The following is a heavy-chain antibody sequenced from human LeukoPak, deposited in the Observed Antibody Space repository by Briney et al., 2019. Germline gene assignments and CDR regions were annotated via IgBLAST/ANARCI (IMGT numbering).Heavy chain of an antibody. J-gene: IGHJ6*03. D-gene: IGHD3-9*01. V-gene: IGHV3-74*01. CDR1: GFTFSSYW. CDR2: INSDGSST. CDR3: ARDFHYDILTGYHPRDEYYYYYYMDV. Sequence: GGSLRLSCAASGFTFSSYWMHWVRQAPGKGLVWVSRINSDGSSTSYADSVKGRFTISRDNAKNTLYLQMNSLRAEDAAVYYCARDFHYDILTGYHPRDEYYYYYYMDVWGKGTTVTVSS.